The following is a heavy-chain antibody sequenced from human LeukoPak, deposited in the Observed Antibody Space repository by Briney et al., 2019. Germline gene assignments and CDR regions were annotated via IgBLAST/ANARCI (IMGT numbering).Heavy chain of an antibody. CDR3: TRGRGWLAPFDF. Sequence: ASVKVSCEASGYTFTTYDINWVRPAPGQGLEWMGWMNPKSGNTGVAQKVQGRLTMTRNSSTTTAYMELRGLRFEDTAVYYCTRGRGWLAPFDFWGQGTLVTVSS. CDR2: MNPKSGNT. D-gene: IGHD3-22*01. J-gene: IGHJ4*02. V-gene: IGHV1-8*01. CDR1: GYTFTTYD.